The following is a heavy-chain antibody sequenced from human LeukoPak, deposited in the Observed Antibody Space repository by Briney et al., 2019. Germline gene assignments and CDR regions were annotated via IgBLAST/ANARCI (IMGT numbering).Heavy chain of an antibody. V-gene: IGHV3-23*01. CDR1: GFTFSSYA. Sequence: GGSLRLSCAASGFTFSSYAMSWVRQAPGKGLEWVSAISGSGGSIYYADSVKGRFTISRDNSKNTLYLQMNSLRAEDTAVYYCAKGYSSGWPRHWFDPWGQGTLVTVSS. D-gene: IGHD6-19*01. CDR2: ISGSGGSI. J-gene: IGHJ5*02. CDR3: AKGYSSGWPRHWFDP.